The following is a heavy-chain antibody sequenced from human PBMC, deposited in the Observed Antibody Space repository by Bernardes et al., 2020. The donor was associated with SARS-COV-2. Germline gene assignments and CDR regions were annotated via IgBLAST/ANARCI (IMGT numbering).Heavy chain of an antibody. V-gene: IGHV3-9*01. CDR2: ISWNSGSI. Sequence: GGSLRLSCAASGFTFDDYAMHWVRQAPGKGLEWVSGISWNSGSIGYADSVKGRFTISRDNAKNSLYLQMNSLRAEDTALYYCATLPSYYYDSSGYSGLDIWGQGTMVTVSS. D-gene: IGHD3-22*01. CDR1: GFTFDDYA. CDR3: ATLPSYYYDSSGYSGLDI. J-gene: IGHJ3*02.